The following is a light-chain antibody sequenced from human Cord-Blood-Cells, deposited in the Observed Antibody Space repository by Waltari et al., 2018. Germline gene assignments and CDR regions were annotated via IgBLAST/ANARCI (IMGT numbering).Light chain of an antibody. J-gene: IGLJ1*01. Sequence: QSVLTQPPSASGTPGQRVTISCSGSSSNIGSNYVYWYQQLPGTAPKLLIYRNNRRPSRVPDRFYGSKSGTSASLAISGLRSEDEADYYCAAWDDSLSGYVFGTGTKVTVL. CDR1: SSNIGSNY. CDR2: RNN. CDR3: AAWDDSLSGYV. V-gene: IGLV1-47*01.